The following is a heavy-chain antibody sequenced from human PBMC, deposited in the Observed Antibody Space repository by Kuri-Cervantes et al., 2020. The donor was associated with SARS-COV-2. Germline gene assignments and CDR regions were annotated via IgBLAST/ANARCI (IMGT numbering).Heavy chain of an antibody. D-gene: IGHD3-3*01. CDR3: VKGGARITNSGVVIANWFDP. CDR2: IYTSGST. Sequence: SETLSLTCTVSGGSISSYYWSWIRQPAGKGLEWIGRIYTSGSTTYNPSLKSRVTMSVDTSKNQFSLKLSSVTAADTAVYYCVKGGARITNSGVVIANWFDPWGQGTLVTVSS. V-gene: IGHV4-4*07. CDR1: GGSISSYY. J-gene: IGHJ5*02.